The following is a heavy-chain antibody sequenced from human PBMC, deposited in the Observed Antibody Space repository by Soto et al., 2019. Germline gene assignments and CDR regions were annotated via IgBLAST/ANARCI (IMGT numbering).Heavy chain of an antibody. CDR3: AKVPQWVLRYHDWFFDY. Sequence: EVQLLESGGGLVQPGGSLRLSCAVSGFSFSNSAMTWVRQAPGKGLEWVSGISGSGDITYNTDSVKGRFAISRDTSKTVVYLQMRSLRAEHTAVYYCAKVPQWVLRYHDWFFDYWGQGTLVTVSS. V-gene: IGHV3-23*01. CDR1: GFSFSNSA. D-gene: IGHD3-9*01. CDR2: ISGSGDIT. J-gene: IGHJ4*02.